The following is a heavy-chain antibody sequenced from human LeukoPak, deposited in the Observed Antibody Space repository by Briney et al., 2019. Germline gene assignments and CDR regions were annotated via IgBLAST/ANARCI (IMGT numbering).Heavy chain of an antibody. V-gene: IGHV1-2*02. CDR1: GYTFTGYY. J-gene: IGHJ4*02. CDR2: INPNSGGT. D-gene: IGHD3-3*01. Sequence: ASVKVSCKASGYTFTGYYMHWVRQAPGQGLEWMGWINPNSGGTNYAQKFQGRVTMTRDTSISTAYMELSRLRSDDTAVYYCARAGHITSFGVVKGAFDYWGQGTLVTVSS. CDR3: ARAGHITSFGVVKGAFDY.